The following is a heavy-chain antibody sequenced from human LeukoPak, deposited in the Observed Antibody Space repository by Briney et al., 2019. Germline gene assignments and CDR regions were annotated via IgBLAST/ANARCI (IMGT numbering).Heavy chain of an antibody. CDR2: ISAYNGNT. CDR1: GYTSTSYG. J-gene: IGHJ4*02. Sequence: ASVKVSCKASGYTSTSYGISWVRQAPGQGLEWMGWISAYNGNTNYAQKLQGRVTMTTDTSTSTAYMELRSLRSDDTAVYYCAREAPGIAAAGLFDYWSQGTLVTVSS. D-gene: IGHD6-13*01. V-gene: IGHV1-18*01. CDR3: AREAPGIAAAGLFDY.